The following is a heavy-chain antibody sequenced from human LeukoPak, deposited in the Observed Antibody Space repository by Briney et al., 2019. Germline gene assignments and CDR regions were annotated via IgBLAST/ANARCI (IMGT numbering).Heavy chain of an antibody. D-gene: IGHD5-24*01. V-gene: IGHV1-2*02. Sequence: ASVKVSCKASGYTFTGYYRHWVRQAPGQGLEWMGWINPNSGGTNYAQKFQGRVTMTRDTSISTAYMELSRLRSDDTAVYYCARVRVPELAPSSLGYWGQGTLVTVSS. CDR1: GYTFTGYY. CDR3: ARVRVPELAPSSLGY. J-gene: IGHJ4*02. CDR2: INPNSGGT.